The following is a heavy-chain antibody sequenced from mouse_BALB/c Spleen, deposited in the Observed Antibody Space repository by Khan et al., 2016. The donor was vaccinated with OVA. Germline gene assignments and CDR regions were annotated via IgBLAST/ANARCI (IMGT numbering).Heavy chain of an antibody. V-gene: IGHV1S135*01. J-gene: IGHJ3*01. Sequence: IQLVQSGPELMKPGASVKISCKASGYSFTTYYLHWVMQSHGESLEWIGYVDPFSGGTTYNQQFKGKATLTVDKSSSTAYMHHSNLTSEDSAVYYCTRHGYVAWFTYGGQGTLVTVSA. D-gene: IGHD2-2*01. CDR2: VDPFSGGT. CDR3: TRHGYVAWFTY. CDR1: GYSFTTYY.